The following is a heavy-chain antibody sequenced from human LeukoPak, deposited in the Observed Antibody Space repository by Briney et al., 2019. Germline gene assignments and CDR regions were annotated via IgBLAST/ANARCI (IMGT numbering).Heavy chain of an antibody. D-gene: IGHD5-18*01. CDR2: INPNSGGT. V-gene: IGHV1-2*04. J-gene: IGHJ5*02. Sequence: ASVKVSCKASGYTFTGYYMHWVRQAPGQGLEWMGWINPNSGGTNYAQKFQGWVTMTRDTSISTAYMELSRLRSDDTAGYYCARGLRGYSYGNNWFDPWGQGTLVTVSS. CDR3: ARGLRGYSYGNNWFDP. CDR1: GYTFTGYY.